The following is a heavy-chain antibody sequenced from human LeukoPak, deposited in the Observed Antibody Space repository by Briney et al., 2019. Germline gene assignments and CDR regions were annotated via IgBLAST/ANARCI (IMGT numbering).Heavy chain of an antibody. CDR3: ATAGYCSSTSCWYDWFDP. D-gene: IGHD2-2*01. J-gene: IGHJ5*02. CDR1: GFTFSSYG. Sequence: GRSLRLSCAASGFTFSSYGMHWVRQAPGEGLEWVAVIWYDGSNKYYADSVKGRFTISRDNSKNTLYLQMNSPRAEDTAVYYCATAGYCSSTSCWYDWFDPWGQGTLVTVSS. CDR2: IWYDGSNK. V-gene: IGHV3-33*01.